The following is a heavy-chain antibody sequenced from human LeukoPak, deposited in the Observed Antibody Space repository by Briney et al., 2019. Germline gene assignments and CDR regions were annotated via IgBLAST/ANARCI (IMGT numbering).Heavy chain of an antibody. D-gene: IGHD2-2*01. V-gene: IGHV3-30-3*01. CDR1: GFTFSSYA. CDR2: ISYDGSNK. CDR3: ARGGQDQLPRRAHWFDP. Sequence: PGGSLRLSCAASGFTFSSYAMYWVRQAPGKGLEWVAVISYDGSNKYYADSVKGRFTISRDNSKNTLYLQMNSLRAEDTAVYYCARGGQDQLPRRAHWFDPWGQGTLVTVSS. J-gene: IGHJ5*02.